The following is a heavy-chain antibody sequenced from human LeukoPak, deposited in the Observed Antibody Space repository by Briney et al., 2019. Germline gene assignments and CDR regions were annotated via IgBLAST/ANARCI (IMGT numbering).Heavy chain of an antibody. CDR1: SGSMDSSLYY. J-gene: IGHJ6*03. V-gene: IGHV4-61*02. CDR2: ISNSGST. D-gene: IGHD5/OR15-5a*01. Sequence: SETLSLTCTVSSGSMDSSLYYWTWIRQPDGKGLEWIGRISNSGSTAYNPSLRGRGTITLDTSKNYFSLKVTSVTAADTAIYYCARETEDTSSPSWGLYDPYYYIEAWGNGTTVTVSS. CDR3: ARETEDTSSPSWGLYDPYYYIEA.